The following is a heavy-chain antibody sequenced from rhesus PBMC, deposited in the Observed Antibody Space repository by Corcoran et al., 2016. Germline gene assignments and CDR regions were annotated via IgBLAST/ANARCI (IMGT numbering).Heavy chain of an antibody. Sequence: QVKLQQWGEGLVKPSETLSLTCAVYGGSISDYYYWSWIRQPPGKGLEWIGYIYGKSASTNYNPSLKNRVTISKDTSKNQFTRKLSSVTAADTAVYYCASSIYDSGDYTGLEPHYYWGQGVLVTVSS. CDR2: IYGKSAST. J-gene: IGHJ4*01. CDR1: GGSISDYYY. D-gene: IGHD3-28*01. CDR3: ASSIYDSGDYTGLEPHYY. V-gene: IGHV4-73*01.